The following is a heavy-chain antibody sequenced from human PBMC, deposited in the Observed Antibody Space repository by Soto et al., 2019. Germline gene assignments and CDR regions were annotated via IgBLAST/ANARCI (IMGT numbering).Heavy chain of an antibody. CDR2: INAGNGNT. D-gene: IGHD6-6*01. V-gene: IGHV1-3*01. J-gene: IGHJ3*02. Sequence: QVQLVQSGAEVKKPGASVKVSCKASGYTFTSYAMHWVRQAPGQRLEWMGWINAGNGNTKYSQKFQGRVTITRDTSASTAYMELSSLRSEDTAVYYCARDRSSSGRSPDAFDIWGQGTMVTVSS. CDR1: GYTFTSYA. CDR3: ARDRSSSGRSPDAFDI.